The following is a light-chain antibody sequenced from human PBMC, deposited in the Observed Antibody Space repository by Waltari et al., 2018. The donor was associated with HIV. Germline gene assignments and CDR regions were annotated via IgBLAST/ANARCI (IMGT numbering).Light chain of an antibody. CDR3: SSFTTTSTVL. J-gene: IGLJ2*01. Sequence: QSALTQPASVSGSPGQSITVSCTGTSSDVGAYNYVSWYQQTPGTAPKLVIYEVSYRPSGISNRFAGSKSGNTASLTISGLQTEDEADYYCSSFTTTSTVLFGGGTKVTVL. V-gene: IGLV2-14*01. CDR2: EVS. CDR1: SSDVGAYNY.